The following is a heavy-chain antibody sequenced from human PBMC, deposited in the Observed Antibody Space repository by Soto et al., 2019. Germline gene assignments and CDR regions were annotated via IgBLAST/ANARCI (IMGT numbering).Heavy chain of an antibody. Sequence: ASVKVSCKASGYTFTSYYMHWVRQAPGQGLEWMGIINPSGGSTSYAQKFQGRVTMTRDTSTSTVYMELSSLRSEDTAVYYCASGAAKKYYDFWSGYSNWFDPGGQGTLVTVSS. J-gene: IGHJ5*02. V-gene: IGHV1-46*03. CDR2: INPSGGST. CDR1: GYTFTSYY. CDR3: ASGAAKKYYDFWSGYSNWFDP. D-gene: IGHD3-3*01.